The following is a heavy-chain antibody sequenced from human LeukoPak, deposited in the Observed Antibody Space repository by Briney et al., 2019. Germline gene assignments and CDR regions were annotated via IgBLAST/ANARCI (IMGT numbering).Heavy chain of an antibody. Sequence: PGGALRLSCTTSRFIFGDYAVSWLRQAPGKGGEWVGFIRSKTYGGEIEYAASVTGRFTISRDDSKSIAYLQIKSLKSEDTAVYYCARDQLGGDPDDYYYYYMDVWGKGTTVIVSS. J-gene: IGHJ6*03. D-gene: IGHD4-17*01. CDR1: RFIFGDYA. CDR2: IRSKTYGGEI. CDR3: ARDQLGGDPDDYYYYYMDV. V-gene: IGHV3-49*03.